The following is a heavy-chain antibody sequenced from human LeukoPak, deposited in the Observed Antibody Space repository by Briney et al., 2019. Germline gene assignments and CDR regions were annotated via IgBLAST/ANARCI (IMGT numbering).Heavy chain of an antibody. CDR3: LKGSGTGWYGH. J-gene: IGHJ4*02. CDR1: GFTFRSYS. CDR2: ISGNGADT. Sequence: PGGSLRLSCSASGFTFRSYSMHWARRAPGKGLEYVSAISGNGADTYYSDSVKDRFTISRDNSNNMLFLQMSSLRAEDTAVYYCLKGSGTGWYGHWGQGTLVTVSA. V-gene: IGHV3-64D*06. D-gene: IGHD6-19*01.